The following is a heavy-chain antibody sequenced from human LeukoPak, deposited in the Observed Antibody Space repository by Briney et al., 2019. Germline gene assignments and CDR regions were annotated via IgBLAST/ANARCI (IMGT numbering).Heavy chain of an antibody. Sequence: ASVKVSCKASGYTFTSYGISWVRQAPGQGLEWMGWISAYNGNTNYAQKLQGRVTMTTDTSTSTAYMELRSLRSDDTAVYYCARDLPKVVAGDPLLDYWGQGTLVTVSS. CDR1: GYTFTSYG. D-gene: IGHD6-19*01. CDR2: ISAYNGNT. CDR3: ARDLPKVVAGDPLLDY. J-gene: IGHJ4*02. V-gene: IGHV1-18*01.